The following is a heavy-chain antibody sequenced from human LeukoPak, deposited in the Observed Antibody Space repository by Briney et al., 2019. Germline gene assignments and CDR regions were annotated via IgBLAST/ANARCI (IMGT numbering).Heavy chain of an antibody. CDR3: AKDRTVLVWFGEFSS. J-gene: IGHJ4*02. CDR2: ISGSGGST. CDR1: RFTFSSYA. D-gene: IGHD3-10*01. V-gene: IGHV3-23*01. Sequence: PGGSLRLSCAASRFTFSSYAMSWVRQAPGKGLEGGSAISGSGGSTYYADSVKGRFTISRDNSKNTLYLQVNSLRAEDTALYYCAKDRTVLVWFGEFSSWGQGTLVTVSS.